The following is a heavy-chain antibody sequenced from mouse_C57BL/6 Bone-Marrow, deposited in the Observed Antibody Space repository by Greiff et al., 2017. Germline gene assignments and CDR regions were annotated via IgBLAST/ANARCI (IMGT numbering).Heavy chain of an antibody. CDR1: GYTFTSYW. Sequence: QVQLQQPGAELVRPGSSVKLSCKASGYTFTSYWMHWVKQRPIQGLEWIGNIDPSDSETHYNQKFKDKATLTVDKSSSTAYMQLSSLTSEDSAVYYCARPHYYGSSPYAVDYWGQGTSVTVSS. V-gene: IGHV1-52*01. J-gene: IGHJ4*01. CDR3: ARPHYYGSSPYAVDY. D-gene: IGHD1-1*01. CDR2: IDPSDSET.